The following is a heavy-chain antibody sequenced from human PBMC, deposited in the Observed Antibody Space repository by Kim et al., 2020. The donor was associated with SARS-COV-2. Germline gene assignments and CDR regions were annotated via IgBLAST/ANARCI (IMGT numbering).Heavy chain of an antibody. D-gene: IGHD3-10*01. CDR3: ARDLPRTQRGSEPTVKTFFYGSPNF. Sequence: ASVKVSCKASGYTFTSYYMHWVRQAPGQGLEWMGIINPSGGSTSYAQKFQGRVTMTRDTSMSTVYMELSSLRSEDTAVYYCARDLPRTQRGSEPTVKTFFYGSPNFWGRGTRVTVPS. CDR1: GYTFTSYY. V-gene: IGHV1-46*01. CDR2: INPSGGST. J-gene: IGHJ4*02.